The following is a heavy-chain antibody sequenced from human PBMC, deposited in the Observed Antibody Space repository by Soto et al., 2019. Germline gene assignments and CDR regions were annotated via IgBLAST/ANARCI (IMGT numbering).Heavy chain of an antibody. Sequence: QVQLQESGPGLVKPSETLSLTCTVSGGSISNYYWSWIRQPPGKGLEWIGYIYYSGSTNYKSSLKSRLTISVDTSKNQFSLKLSSVTAADTAVYYCTRGATMVRGPSDAFDIWGQGTMVTVSS. CDR2: IYYSGST. J-gene: IGHJ3*02. D-gene: IGHD3-10*01. CDR3: TRGATMVRGPSDAFDI. V-gene: IGHV4-59*01. CDR1: GGSISNYY.